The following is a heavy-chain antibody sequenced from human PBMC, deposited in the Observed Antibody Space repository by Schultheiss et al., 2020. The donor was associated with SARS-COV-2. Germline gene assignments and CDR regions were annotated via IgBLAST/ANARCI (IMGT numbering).Heavy chain of an antibody. D-gene: IGHD3-10*01. CDR3: ARGTRLYNNSPFDY. V-gene: IGHV4-34*01. Sequence: SETLSLTCAVYGGSFSGYYWGWIRQSPGKGLEWIGDINHSGRTNYSPSLKSRVTISTDMSKNQISLRLSSVTAADTAVYFCARGTRLYNNSPFDYWGQGTLVTVSS. CDR1: GGSFSGYY. J-gene: IGHJ4*02. CDR2: INHSGRT.